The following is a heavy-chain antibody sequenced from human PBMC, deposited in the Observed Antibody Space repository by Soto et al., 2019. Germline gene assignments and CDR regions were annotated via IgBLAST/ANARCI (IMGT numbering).Heavy chain of an antibody. CDR1: GYSFTSYW. D-gene: IGHD3-3*01. V-gene: IGHV5-51*01. CDR2: IYPGDSDT. CDR3: ARGSFGVAKKGWFDP. J-gene: IGHJ5*02. Sequence: GSLRLSCKGSGYSFTSYWIGWVRQIPGKGLEWMGIIYPGDSDTRYSPSFQGQVTISADKSISTAYLQWSSLKASDTAMYYCARGSFGVAKKGWFDPWGQGTLVTVSS.